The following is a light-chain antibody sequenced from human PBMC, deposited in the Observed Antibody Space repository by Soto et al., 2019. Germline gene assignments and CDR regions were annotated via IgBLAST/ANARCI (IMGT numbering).Light chain of an antibody. CDR2: AVS. Sequence: QSVLTQPASVSGSPGQSITISCSGTSSDIGSYNHVAWYQQFPGKSPKLMIYAVSDRPPGVSDRFSGSKSGNTASLTISGIQAEDEGDYYCGSITRSSTSVFGTGTKVTVL. V-gene: IGLV2-14*03. CDR1: SSDIGSYNH. CDR3: GSITRSSTSV. J-gene: IGLJ1*01.